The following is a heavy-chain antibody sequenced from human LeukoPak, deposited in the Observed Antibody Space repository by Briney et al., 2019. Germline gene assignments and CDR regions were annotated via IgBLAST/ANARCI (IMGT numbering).Heavy chain of an antibody. CDR3: ARAMDYYGSGSYSHYFDY. V-gene: IGHV3-21*01. J-gene: IGHJ4*02. Sequence: PGGSLRLSCAASGFTFSSYSMNWVRQAPGKGLEWVSSISSSSSYIYYADSVKGRFTISRDNAKNSLYLQMNSPRAEDTAVYYCARAMDYYGSGSYSHYFDYWGQGTLVTVSS. CDR2: ISSSSSYI. D-gene: IGHD3-10*01. CDR1: GFTFSSYS.